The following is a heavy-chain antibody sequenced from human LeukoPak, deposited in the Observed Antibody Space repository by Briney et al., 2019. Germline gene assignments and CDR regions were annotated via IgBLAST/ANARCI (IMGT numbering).Heavy chain of an antibody. J-gene: IGHJ3*02. D-gene: IGHD2-21*01. V-gene: IGHV4-38-2*01. CDR1: GYSISIGYY. Sequence: SETLSLTCAVSGYSISIGYYWGWIRPPPGTGLDWIGSFYQSERTHYNPSLKSRLTISVDTSTNQFAPKLSAGTAADRAVYYCARHLCGSRDAFDIWGKGTMVTVSS. CDR2: FYQSERT. CDR3: ARHLCGSRDAFDI.